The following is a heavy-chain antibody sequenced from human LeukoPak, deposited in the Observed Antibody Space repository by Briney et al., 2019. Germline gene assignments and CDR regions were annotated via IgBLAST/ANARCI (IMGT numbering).Heavy chain of an antibody. D-gene: IGHD3-22*01. CDR2: ISGSGGST. CDR1: GFMFSTND. J-gene: IGHJ4*02. Sequence: GGSLRLSCAASGFMFSTNDMSWVRQAPGKGLEWVSAISGSGGSTYYADSVKGRFTISRDNSKNTLYLQMNSLRAEDTAVYYCAKDRYYYDSSGYLDYWGQGTLVTVSS. CDR3: AKDRYYYDSSGYLDY. V-gene: IGHV3-23*01.